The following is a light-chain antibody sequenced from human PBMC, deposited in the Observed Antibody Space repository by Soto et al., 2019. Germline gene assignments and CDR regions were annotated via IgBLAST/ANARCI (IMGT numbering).Light chain of an antibody. CDR2: GAS. Sequence: EIVLTQSPGTLSLSPGERATLSCRASQSVSCSYLAWHQQKPGQAPSLLIYGASRRATDIPDRFSGSGSGTDFTLTISRREHEDFAVYYCQQYGSSPALTFGGGTQVEIK. CDR3: QQYGSSPALT. CDR1: QSVSCSY. V-gene: IGKV3-20*01. J-gene: IGKJ4*01.